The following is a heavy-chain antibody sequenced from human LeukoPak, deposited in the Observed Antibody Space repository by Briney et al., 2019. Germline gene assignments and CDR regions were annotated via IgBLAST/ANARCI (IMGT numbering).Heavy chain of an antibody. CDR2: MNPNSGNT. Sequence: LRASVKVSCKASGYTFTSYDINWVRQAPGQGLEWMGWMNPNSGNTGYAQKFQGRVTMTRNTSISTAYMELSSLRSEDTAVYFCARDGPAQMVDLDYWGQGTLVTVSS. J-gene: IGHJ4*02. CDR3: ARDGPAQMVDLDY. D-gene: IGHD3-10*01. V-gene: IGHV1-8*01. CDR1: GYTFTSYD.